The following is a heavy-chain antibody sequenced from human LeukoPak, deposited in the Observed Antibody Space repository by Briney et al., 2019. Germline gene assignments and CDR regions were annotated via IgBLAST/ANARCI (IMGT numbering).Heavy chain of an antibody. Sequence: GGSLRLSCAASGFTFSSYAMYWVRQAPGKGLEWVAVISYDGSNKYYADSVKGRFTISRDNSKNTLYLQMNSLRAEDTAVYYCAKESGRFLEWLPPFDYWGQGTLVTVSS. V-gene: IGHV3-30*04. CDR1: GFTFSSYA. J-gene: IGHJ4*02. D-gene: IGHD3-3*01. CDR2: ISYDGSNK. CDR3: AKESGRFLEWLPPFDY.